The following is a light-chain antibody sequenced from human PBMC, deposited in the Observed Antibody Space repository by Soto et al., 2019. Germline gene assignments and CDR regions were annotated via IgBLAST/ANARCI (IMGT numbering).Light chain of an antibody. CDR3: QQYGSSPRT. Sequence: EIVLTQSPGTLSLSPGERVTLSCRASQTVSSSYLAWYQQKPSQAPRLLIHGASSRATGIPDRFSGSGSGTDFSLTISSLEPEDFAVYYCQQYGSSPRTFGQGTKVEIK. CDR2: GAS. V-gene: IGKV3-20*01. CDR1: QTVSSSY. J-gene: IGKJ1*01.